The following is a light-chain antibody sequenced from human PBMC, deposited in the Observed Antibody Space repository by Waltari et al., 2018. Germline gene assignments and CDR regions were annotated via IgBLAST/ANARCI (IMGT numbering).Light chain of an antibody. Sequence: VMTQSPATLSVSPGERATLSCRASQSISDNLAWYQQKRGQAPRLLIYGASTRATGITARFTGSGSGTDFTLTISSLQSEDSAVYYCQQYNRWPPITFGQGTRLEI. CDR1: QSISDN. V-gene: IGKV3-15*01. CDR3: QQYNRWPPIT. J-gene: IGKJ5*01. CDR2: GAS.